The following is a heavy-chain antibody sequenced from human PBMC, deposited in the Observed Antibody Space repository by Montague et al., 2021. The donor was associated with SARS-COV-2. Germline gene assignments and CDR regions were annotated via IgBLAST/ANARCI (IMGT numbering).Heavy chain of an antibody. CDR2: IYWDDDR. J-gene: IGHJ4*02. Sequence: PALVKPTQTLTLTCTLSGFSLADNGVGVGWIRQPPEKALEWLALIYWDDDRRYRPSLKTRLTISKDTSKNQVVLTMTNMDPVDTATYYCARTTVTTGSDYWGQGTLVTVSS. D-gene: IGHD4-17*01. CDR3: ARTTVTTGSDY. V-gene: IGHV2-5*02. CDR1: GFSLADNGVG.